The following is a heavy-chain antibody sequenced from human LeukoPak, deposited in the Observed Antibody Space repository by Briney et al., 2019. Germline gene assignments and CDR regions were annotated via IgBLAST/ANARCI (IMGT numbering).Heavy chain of an antibody. CDR2: IIPIFGTA. CDR3: ARDSCTNGVCAWDY. D-gene: IGHD2-8*01. CDR1: RGTFSSYA. V-gene: IGHV1-69*06. Sequence: SVKVSCKASRGTFSSYAISWVRQAPGQGLEWMGRIIPIFGTANYAQKFQGRVTITADKSTSTAYMELSSLRSEDTAVYYCARDSCTNGVCAWDYWGQGTLVTVSS. J-gene: IGHJ4*02.